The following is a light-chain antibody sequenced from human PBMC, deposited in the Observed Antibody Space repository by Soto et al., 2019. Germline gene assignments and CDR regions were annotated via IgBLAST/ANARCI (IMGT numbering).Light chain of an antibody. CDR3: YSYAGGISV. J-gene: IGLJ1*01. Sequence: QSVLTQPASASGSPGQSITISCTWTSSDVGTYNLVSWYQQHAGNVPKLIIFDVTKRPSGVSNRFSGSNSGNTASLTISGLLAEDEDTYYCYSYAGGISVFGTGTKVPV. CDR2: DVT. CDR1: SSDVGTYNL. V-gene: IGLV2-23*02.